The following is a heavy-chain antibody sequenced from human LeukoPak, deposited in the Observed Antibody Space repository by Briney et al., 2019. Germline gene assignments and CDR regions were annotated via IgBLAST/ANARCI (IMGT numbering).Heavy chain of an antibody. J-gene: IGHJ6*03. Sequence: SETLSLTCAVYGGSFSGYYWSWIRQPPGKGLEWIGEINHSGSTNYNPSLKSRVTISVDTSKNQFSLKLSSVTAADTAVYYCARLGYCSGGSCYSSYYYMDVWGKGTTVTVSS. CDR1: GGSFSGYY. CDR3: ARLGYCSGGSCYSSYYYMDV. V-gene: IGHV4-34*01. CDR2: INHSGST. D-gene: IGHD2-15*01.